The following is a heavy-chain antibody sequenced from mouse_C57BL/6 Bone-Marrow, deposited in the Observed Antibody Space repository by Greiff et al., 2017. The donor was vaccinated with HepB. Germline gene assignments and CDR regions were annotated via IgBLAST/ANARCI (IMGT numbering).Heavy chain of an antibody. V-gene: IGHV1-80*01. D-gene: IGHD3-2*02. CDR1: GYAFSSYW. Sequence: LQQSGASVTISCKASGYAFSSYWMNWVKQRPGKGLEWIGQIYPGDGDTNYNGKFKGKATLTADKSSSTAYMQLSSLTSEDCAVYFCARQLRLRGFAYWGQGTLVTVSA. CDR3: ARQLRLRGFAY. CDR2: IYPGDGDT. J-gene: IGHJ3*01.